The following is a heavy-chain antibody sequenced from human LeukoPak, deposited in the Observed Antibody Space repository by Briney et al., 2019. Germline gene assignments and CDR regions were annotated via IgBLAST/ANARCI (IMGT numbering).Heavy chain of an antibody. Sequence: SETLSLTCAVSGGSISSTSWYSWVRQPPGKGLEWIGEIYHSGRTNYKASLKSRVTMSVDTSKNQFSLKLSSVTAADTAVYYCARWSSDSYYYVDYWGQGTLVTVSS. D-gene: IGHD3-22*01. CDR2: IYHSGRT. CDR1: GGSISSTSW. J-gene: IGHJ4*02. V-gene: IGHV4-4*02. CDR3: ARWSSDSYYYVDY.